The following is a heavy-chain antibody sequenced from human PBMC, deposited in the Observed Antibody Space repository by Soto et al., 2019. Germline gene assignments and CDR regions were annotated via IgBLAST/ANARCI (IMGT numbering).Heavy chain of an antibody. V-gene: IGHV5-10-1*01. CDR3: ARVPRYSSSADQPSGYYYGMDV. CDR1: GYSFTSYW. Sequence: PGESLKISCKGSGYSFTSYWISWVRQMPGKGLEWMGRIDPSDSYTNYSPSFQGHVTISADKSISTAYLQWSSLKASDTAMYYCARVPRYSSSADQPSGYYYGMDVWGQGTTVTVSS. CDR2: IDPSDSYT. D-gene: IGHD6-13*01. J-gene: IGHJ6*02.